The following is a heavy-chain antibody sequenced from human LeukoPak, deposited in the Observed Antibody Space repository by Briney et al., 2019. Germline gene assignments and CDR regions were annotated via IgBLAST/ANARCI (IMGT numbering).Heavy chain of an antibody. Sequence: ASVKVSCKTSGYTFTGYYIHWVLQAPGQGLEWLGRIDPNSGGTSYAHNFQGRVTMTRDTSISTAYMDLSSLTSDDTAVYYCARDSRVSGDYWGQGTLVTVSS. CDR3: ARDSRVSGDY. V-gene: IGHV1-2*06. J-gene: IGHJ4*02. CDR1: GYTFTGYY. CDR2: IDPNSGGT. D-gene: IGHD2-2*01.